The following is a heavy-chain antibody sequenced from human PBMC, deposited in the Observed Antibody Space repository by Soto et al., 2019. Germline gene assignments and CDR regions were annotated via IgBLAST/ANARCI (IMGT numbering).Heavy chain of an antibody. V-gene: IGHV3-30*01. D-gene: IGHD1-1*01. J-gene: IGHJ5*02. CDR2: IAYDENTK. CDR3: VRCWETGDGSNLGYNWLDP. Sequence: VGSLRLHCILSGFSFSIYRMHTVRQPPSKELVWVPVIAYDENTKYYAVSVKGRYTISRDNSKNTLYLQMNSLRTEDTAVYYCVRCWETGDGSNLGYNWLDPWGQGTLVRVSS. CDR1: GFSFSIYR.